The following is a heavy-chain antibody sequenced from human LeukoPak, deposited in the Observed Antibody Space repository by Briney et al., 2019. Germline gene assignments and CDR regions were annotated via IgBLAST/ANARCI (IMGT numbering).Heavy chain of an antibody. CDR2: ISGSGGST. CDR1: GFTFSSYA. J-gene: IGHJ4*02. V-gene: IGHV3-23*01. Sequence: PGGSLRLSCAASGFTFSSYAMSWVRQAPGKGLELVSAISGSGGSTYYADSVKGRFTISRDNSKNTLYLQMNSLRAEDTAVYYCAKGKWFGELFARYFDYWGQGTLVTVSS. CDR3: AKGKWFGELFARYFDY. D-gene: IGHD3-10*01.